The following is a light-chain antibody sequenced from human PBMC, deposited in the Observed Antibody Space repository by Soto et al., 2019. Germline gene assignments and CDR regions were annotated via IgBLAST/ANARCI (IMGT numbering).Light chain of an antibody. CDR3: QQRSNWPPYT. J-gene: IGKJ2*01. CDR1: QSVSSY. Sequence: EIVLTQSPATLSLSPGERATLSCRASQSVSSYLAWYQQKPGQAPRLLIYDASNRATGIPARFSGSGSGTDFTLTIRSLEAEDFAVYYCQQRSNWPPYTFGQGTKLEIK. CDR2: DAS. V-gene: IGKV3-11*01.